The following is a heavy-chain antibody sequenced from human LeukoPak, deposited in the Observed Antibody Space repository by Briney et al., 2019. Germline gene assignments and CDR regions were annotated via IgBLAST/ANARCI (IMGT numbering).Heavy chain of an antibody. Sequence: SVKVSCKATGGTFSSYAISWVRQAPGQGLEWMGGIIPIFGTANYAQKFQGRVTITADESTSTAYMELSSLRSEDTAVYYCARDGLAPAAIPNYYYYMDVWGKGTTVTVSS. CDR3: ARDGLAPAAIPNYYYYMDV. CDR1: GGTFSSYA. V-gene: IGHV1-69*13. CDR2: IIPIFGTA. D-gene: IGHD2-2*02. J-gene: IGHJ6*03.